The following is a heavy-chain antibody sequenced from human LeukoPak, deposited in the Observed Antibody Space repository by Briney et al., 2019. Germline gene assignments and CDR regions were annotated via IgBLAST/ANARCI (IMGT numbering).Heavy chain of an antibody. CDR1: GFTFSSYA. CDR2: ISYDGSNK. J-gene: IGHJ4*02. Sequence: PGGSLRLSCAASGFTFSSYAMHWVRQAPGKGLEWVAVISYDGSNKYYADSVKGRFTISRDNAKNSLYLQMNSLRAEDTALYYCAKERDSSFDYWGQGTLVTVSS. V-gene: IGHV3-30-3*01. D-gene: IGHD3-22*01. CDR3: AKERDSSFDY.